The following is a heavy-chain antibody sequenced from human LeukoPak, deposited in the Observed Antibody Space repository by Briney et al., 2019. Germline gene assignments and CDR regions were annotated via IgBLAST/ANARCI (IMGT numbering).Heavy chain of an antibody. D-gene: IGHD6-13*01. J-gene: IGHJ6*02. CDR1: GGSISSYY. CDR2: IYDSGST. Sequence: SETLSLTCTVSGGSISSYYWSWIRQPPGKGLEWIGYIYDSGSTNYNPSLKSRVTISADTSKNQFSLKLSSVTAADTAVYYCARDPSGSWSHHYYGMDVWGQGTTVIVSS. V-gene: IGHV4-59*01. CDR3: ARDPSGSWSHHYYGMDV.